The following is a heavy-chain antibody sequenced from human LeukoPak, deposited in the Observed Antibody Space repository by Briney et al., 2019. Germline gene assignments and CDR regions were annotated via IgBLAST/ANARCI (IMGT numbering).Heavy chain of an antibody. Sequence: GGSLRLSCAASGFTFSSYGMHWVRQAPGKGLEWVAFIRYDGSNKYYADSVKGRFTISRDNSKNTLYLQMNSLRAEDTAVYYCARGGPYCSGGSCYDYWGQGTLVTVSS. J-gene: IGHJ4*02. D-gene: IGHD2-15*01. CDR3: ARGGPYCSGGSCYDY. V-gene: IGHV3-30*02. CDR2: IRYDGSNK. CDR1: GFTFSSYG.